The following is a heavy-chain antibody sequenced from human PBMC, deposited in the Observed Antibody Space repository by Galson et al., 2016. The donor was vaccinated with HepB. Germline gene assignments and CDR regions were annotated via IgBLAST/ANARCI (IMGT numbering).Heavy chain of an antibody. D-gene: IGHD3-22*01. J-gene: IGHJ4*02. CDR1: GGSIRSYY. CDR3: AKQRAMIIVVQNAYYFDY. Sequence: SETLSLTCTVSGGSIRSYYWSWIRQPPGKGLEFIGSIYYSVSTTYNPSLKSRVSISVDASKNQFSLNLNSVTAADTAVYYCAKQRAMIIVVQNAYYFDYWGQGTLVTVSS. CDR2: IYYSVST. V-gene: IGHV4-59*01.